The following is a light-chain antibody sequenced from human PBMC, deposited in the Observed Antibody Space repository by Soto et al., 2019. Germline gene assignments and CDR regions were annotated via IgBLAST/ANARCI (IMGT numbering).Light chain of an antibody. CDR1: QSVSNNY. Sequence: EIVLTQSPGTLCLAPGERATLSCRASQSVSNNYLAWCQQKPGQAPRLLIYGASSRATGIPDRFSGSGSGTDFTLTINRLEPEDFAVYYCQQYGSSPRTFGQGTKVDIK. CDR3: QQYGSSPRT. V-gene: IGKV3-20*01. J-gene: IGKJ1*01. CDR2: GAS.